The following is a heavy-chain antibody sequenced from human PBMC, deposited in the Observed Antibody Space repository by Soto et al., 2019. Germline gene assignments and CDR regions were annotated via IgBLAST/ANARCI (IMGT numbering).Heavy chain of an antibody. V-gene: IGHV3-73*01. CDR1: GFTFSGSA. CDR3: TRWKFYYYGSGSYHTDYYYYGMDV. D-gene: IGHD3-10*01. J-gene: IGHJ6*02. CDR2: IRSKANSYAT. Sequence: GGSLRLSCAASGFTFSGSAMHWVRQASGKGLEWVGRIRSKANSYATAYAASVKGRFTISRDDSKNTAYLQMNSLKTEYTAVYYCTRWKFYYYGSGSYHTDYYYYGMDVWGQGTTVTVSS.